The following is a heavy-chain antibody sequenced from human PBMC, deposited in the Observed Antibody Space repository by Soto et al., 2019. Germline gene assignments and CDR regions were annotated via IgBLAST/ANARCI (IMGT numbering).Heavy chain of an antibody. CDR1: GGSFSGYY. Sequence: SETLSLTCAVYGGSFSGYYWSWIRQPPGKGLEWIGEINHSGSTNYNPSLKSRVTISVDTSKNQFSLKLSSVTAADTAVYYCARGFTYDYVWGSYRHWGQGTLVTVSS. D-gene: IGHD3-16*02. J-gene: IGHJ4*02. CDR2: INHSGST. CDR3: ARGFTYDYVWGSYRH. V-gene: IGHV4-34*01.